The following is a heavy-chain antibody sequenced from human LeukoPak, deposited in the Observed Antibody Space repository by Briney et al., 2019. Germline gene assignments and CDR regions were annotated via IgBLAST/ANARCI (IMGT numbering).Heavy chain of an antibody. V-gene: IGHV3-21*01. D-gene: IGHD3-22*01. Sequence: GRSLRLSCAASGFTFSSYSMNWVRQAPGKGLEWVSSISSSSSYIYYADSVRGRFTISRDNAKNSLYLQMNSLRAEDTAVYYCARDIGYYDSSGLYYFDYWGQGTLVTVSS. J-gene: IGHJ4*02. CDR3: ARDIGYYDSSGLYYFDY. CDR2: ISSSSSYI. CDR1: GFTFSSYS.